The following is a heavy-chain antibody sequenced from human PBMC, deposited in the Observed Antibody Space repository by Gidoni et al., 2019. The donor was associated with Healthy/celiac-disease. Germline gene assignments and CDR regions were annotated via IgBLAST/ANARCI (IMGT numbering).Heavy chain of an antibody. Sequence: QLQLQESGPGLVKPSENLALTCTVSGGSLSSSSYYWGWLRQPPGKGLELIGSIYYNGNTHHNPSLNSRVTISVDTSKNQFSLRLSSVTAADTAVYYCARLPRTTVTTNNGFDPWGQGTLVTVSS. V-gene: IGHV4-39*01. D-gene: IGHD4-17*01. CDR1: GGSLSSSSYY. CDR3: ARLPRTTVTTNNGFDP. CDR2: IYYNGNT. J-gene: IGHJ5*02.